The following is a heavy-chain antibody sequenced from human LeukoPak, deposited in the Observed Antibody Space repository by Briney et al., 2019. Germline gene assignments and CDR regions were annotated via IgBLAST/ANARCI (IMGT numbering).Heavy chain of an antibody. CDR1: GFTFSSYA. CDR2: ISGSGGST. J-gene: IGHJ4*02. CDR3: AKRALLGFGELYYFDY. V-gene: IGHV3-23*01. D-gene: IGHD3-10*01. Sequence: GGSLRLSCAASGFTFSSYAMSWVRQTPGKGLEWVSAISGSGGSTYYPDSVKGRFTISRDNSKNTLYLQMNSLRAEDTAVYYCAKRALLGFGELYYFDYWGQGTLVSVSS.